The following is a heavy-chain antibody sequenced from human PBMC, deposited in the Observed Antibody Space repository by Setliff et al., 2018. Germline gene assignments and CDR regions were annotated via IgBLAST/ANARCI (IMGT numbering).Heavy chain of an antibody. CDR2: ISPYSGET. CDR1: GVRFTSFG. J-gene: IGHJ4*02. V-gene: IGHV1-18*01. CDR3: TRSRGPRVVLAADFDF. D-gene: IGHD3-16*01. Sequence: GASVKVSCKASGVRFTSFGFSWVRQAPGQGLEWMGWISPYSGETNYAQKFQDRLTVTADTSSKTTYMELRSLTSDDTAVYFCTRSRGPRVVLAADFDFWGQGTLVTVSS.